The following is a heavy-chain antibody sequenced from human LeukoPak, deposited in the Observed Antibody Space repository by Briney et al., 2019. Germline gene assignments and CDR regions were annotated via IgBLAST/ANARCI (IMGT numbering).Heavy chain of an antibody. Sequence: GGSLRLSCAASGFTFRSYAMTWVRQAPGKGLEWVSAISGSGGTTYYADSVKGRYTISRDNSKNTLYLQMNILRAEDTAVYFCAKTRAPNYDYYYGMDVWGQGTMVTVSS. CDR1: GFTFRSYA. CDR2: ISGSGGTT. J-gene: IGHJ6*02. V-gene: IGHV3-23*01. CDR3: AKTRAPNYDYYYGMDV.